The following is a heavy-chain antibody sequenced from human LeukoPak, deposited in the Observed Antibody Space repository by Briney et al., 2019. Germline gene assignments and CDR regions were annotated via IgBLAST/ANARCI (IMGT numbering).Heavy chain of an antibody. J-gene: IGHJ4*02. CDR1: GFTFSDYY. Sequence: GGSLRLSCAASGFTFSDYYMSWIRQAPGKGLEWVSYISSSGSTIYYADSVKGRFTISRDNAKNSLYLQMNSLRAEDTAMYYCARGPVLYFTPHFDYWGQGTLVTVSS. V-gene: IGHV3-11*01. CDR2: ISSSGSTI. CDR3: ARGPVLYFTPHFDY. D-gene: IGHD2-8*01.